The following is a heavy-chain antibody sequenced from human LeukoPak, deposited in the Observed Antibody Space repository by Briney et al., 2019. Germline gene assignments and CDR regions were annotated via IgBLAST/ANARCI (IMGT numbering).Heavy chain of an antibody. CDR1: GFTVSNNY. CDR2: IYSGGSA. V-gene: IGHV3-53*01. CDR3: AAQGVFSHGGY. J-gene: IGHJ4*02. Sequence: GGSLRLSCAASGFTVSNNYMSWVRQAPGKGLEWVSVIYSGGSAYYTDSVKGRFTISRDNSKNTLYLQMNSLRAEDTAVYYCAAQGVFSHGGYWGQGTLVTVSS. D-gene: IGHD3-16*01.